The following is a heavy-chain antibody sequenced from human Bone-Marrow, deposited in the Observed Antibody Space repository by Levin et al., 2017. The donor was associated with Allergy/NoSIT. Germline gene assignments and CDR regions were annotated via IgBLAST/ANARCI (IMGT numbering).Heavy chain of an antibody. V-gene: IGHV4-39*01. Sequence: SETLSLTCTVSGASITSGTYYWGWIRQSPGKGLEWLGSVFHTGNTYYNTSLKSRVTISVDRSKNQFSLNLASVTAADTSLYFCARHEESAMDLFDLWGQGILVTVSS. CDR3: ARHEESAMDLFDL. CDR1: GASITSGTYY. D-gene: IGHD3/OR15-3a*01. CDR2: VFHTGNT. J-gene: IGHJ4*02.